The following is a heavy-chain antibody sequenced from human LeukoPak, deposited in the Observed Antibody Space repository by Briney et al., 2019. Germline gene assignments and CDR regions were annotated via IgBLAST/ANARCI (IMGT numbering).Heavy chain of an antibody. CDR1: GYSFAIYW. D-gene: IGHD5-12*01. V-gene: IGHV5-51*01. CDR2: IYPGDSDT. Sequence: GESLKISCKCSGYSFAIYWIAWVRQMPGKGLEWMGIIYPGDSDTRYSPSFQGQVTISVDTSITTPYLQWSSLKASDTAMYYCARFDDYAVDYWGQGTLLTVSS. J-gene: IGHJ4*02. CDR3: ARFDDYAVDY.